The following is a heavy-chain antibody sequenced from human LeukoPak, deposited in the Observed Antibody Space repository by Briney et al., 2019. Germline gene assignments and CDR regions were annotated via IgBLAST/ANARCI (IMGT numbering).Heavy chain of an antibody. CDR3: AREYGSGSYYNLDY. V-gene: IGHV1-69*06. D-gene: IGHD3-10*01. Sequence: SVKVSCKASGGTFSSYAISWVRQAPGQGLEWMGGIIPIFGTANYAQKFQGRVTITADKSTSTAYMELSSLRSEDTAVYYCAREYGSGSYYNLDYWGQGTLVTVSS. J-gene: IGHJ4*02. CDR1: GGTFSSYA. CDR2: IIPIFGTA.